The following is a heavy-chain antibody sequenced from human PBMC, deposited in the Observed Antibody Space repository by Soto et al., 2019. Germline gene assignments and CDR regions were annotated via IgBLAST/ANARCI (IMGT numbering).Heavy chain of an antibody. V-gene: IGHV4-34*01. D-gene: IGHD2-2*01. CDR3: APQDAATTRTGHYYFDN. CDR1: GESFSDPY. CDR2: VNRLGRT. J-gene: IGHJ4*02. Sequence: SETLSLTCVVSGESFSDPYWSWFRQPPGKGLEWIGKVNRLGRTNYRLSLKSRVDMTVDMSRNQVSLELTSLTAADTAVYYCAPQDAATTRTGHYYFDNWGQGVLVTVSS.